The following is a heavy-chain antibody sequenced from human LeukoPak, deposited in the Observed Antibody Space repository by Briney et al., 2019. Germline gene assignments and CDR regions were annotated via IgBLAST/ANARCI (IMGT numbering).Heavy chain of an antibody. CDR3: ARDGLPYDILTPAGWFDP. D-gene: IGHD3-9*01. Sequence: SETLSHTGTVSGGSISSYYWSWIRQPPGKGLEWIGYIYYSGSTNYNPSLKSRVTISVDTSKNQFSLKLSSVTAADTAVYYCARDGLPYDILTPAGWFDPWGQGTLVTVSS. J-gene: IGHJ5*02. CDR1: GGSISSYY. V-gene: IGHV4-59*01. CDR2: IYYSGST.